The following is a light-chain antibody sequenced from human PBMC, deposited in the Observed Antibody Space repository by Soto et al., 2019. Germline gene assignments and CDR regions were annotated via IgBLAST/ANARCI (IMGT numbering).Light chain of an antibody. CDR1: SRDVGLYDY. J-gene: IGLJ1*01. Sequence: QSFGTQPAWVSVSPGHSITISCTGTSRDVGLYDYVSLYQQHPGKAPQLMIYAVSNRPSGVSNRFSASKSGNTASLFISGLQAEDEADYYCSSYTSDSSYGFGSGTKVTVL. CDR2: AVS. CDR3: SSYTSDSSYG. V-gene: IGLV2-14*01.